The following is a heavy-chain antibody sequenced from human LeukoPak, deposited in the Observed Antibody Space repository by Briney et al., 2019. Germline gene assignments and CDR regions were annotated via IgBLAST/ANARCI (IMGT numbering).Heavy chain of an antibody. CDR1: GFTFSSYS. D-gene: IGHD3-10*02. Sequence: GGSLRLSCAASGFTFSSYSMNWVRPAPGKGLEWVSYITGSGDTIYYTDSVKGRFTISRDNAKNSLYLQMSSLRAEDTAVDYCAELGITMIGGVWGKGTTVTISS. J-gene: IGHJ6*04. V-gene: IGHV3-48*04. CDR2: ITGSGDTI. CDR3: AELGITMIGGV.